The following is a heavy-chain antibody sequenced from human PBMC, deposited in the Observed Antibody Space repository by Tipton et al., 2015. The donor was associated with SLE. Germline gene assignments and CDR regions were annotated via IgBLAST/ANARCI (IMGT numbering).Heavy chain of an antibody. CDR3: AKAVAAAGLFDY. Sequence: GSLRLSCAASGFTFSSYAMSWVRQAPGKGLEWASAISGSGGSTYYADSVKGRFTISRDNSKNTLYLQMNSLRAEDTAVYYCAKAVAAAGLFDYWGQGTLVTVSS. CDR2: ISGSGGST. CDR1: GFTFSSYA. D-gene: IGHD6-13*01. V-gene: IGHV3-23*01. J-gene: IGHJ4*02.